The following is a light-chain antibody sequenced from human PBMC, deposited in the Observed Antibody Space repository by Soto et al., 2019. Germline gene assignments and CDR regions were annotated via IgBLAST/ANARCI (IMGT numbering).Light chain of an antibody. Sequence: QSVLTQPPSASGTPGQRVTISCYGSSSNMGSNTVHWFQQFPGTAPKLLIYTNDQRPSGVPDRFTGSNSGTSASLAISGLQFEDEADYYCAVWYDRLNGKVFGTGTKVTVL. CDR1: SSNMGSNT. CDR3: AVWYDRLNGKV. V-gene: IGLV1-44*01. CDR2: TND. J-gene: IGLJ1*01.